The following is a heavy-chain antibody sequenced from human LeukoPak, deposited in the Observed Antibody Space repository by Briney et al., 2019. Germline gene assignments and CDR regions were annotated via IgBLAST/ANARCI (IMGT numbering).Heavy chain of an antibody. CDR3: ARLSSSSSWYLGYFQH. Sequence: GGSLRLSCAASGFTVSSNYMSWVRQAPGKGLEWVSVIYGGGSTYYADSVKGRFTISRDNSKNTLYLQMNSLRAEDTAVYYCARLSSSSSWYLGYFQHWGQGTLVTVSS. D-gene: IGHD6-13*01. V-gene: IGHV3-66*01. CDR1: GFTVSSNY. CDR2: IYGGGST. J-gene: IGHJ1*01.